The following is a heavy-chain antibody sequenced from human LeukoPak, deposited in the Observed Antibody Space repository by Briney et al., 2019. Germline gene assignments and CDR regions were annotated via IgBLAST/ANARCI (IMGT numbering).Heavy chain of an antibody. Sequence: GGSLRLSCAASGFTFSSYWMHWVRQAPGKGLEWVSAISGSGGSTYYADSVKGRFTISRDKSKNTLYLQMNSLRAEDTAVYYCAKVILTNYNMVAFDVWGQGTMVTVSS. CDR1: GFTFSSYW. CDR2: ISGSGGST. CDR3: AKVILTNYNMVAFDV. V-gene: IGHV3-23*01. D-gene: IGHD3-9*01. J-gene: IGHJ3*01.